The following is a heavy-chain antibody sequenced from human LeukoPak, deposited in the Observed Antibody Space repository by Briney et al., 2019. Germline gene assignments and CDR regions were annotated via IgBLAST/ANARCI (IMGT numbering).Heavy chain of an antibody. CDR2: ISGSGGST. D-gene: IGHD3-3*01. CDR1: GFTFSSYA. Sequence: PGGSLRLSCAASGFTFSSYAMSWVRQAPGKGLEWVSAISGSGGSTYYADSVKGRFTISRDNSKNTLYLQMNSLRAEDTAVYYCAKDMAIFGVVITYFDYWGQGTPVTVSS. J-gene: IGHJ4*02. V-gene: IGHV3-23*01. CDR3: AKDMAIFGVVITYFDY.